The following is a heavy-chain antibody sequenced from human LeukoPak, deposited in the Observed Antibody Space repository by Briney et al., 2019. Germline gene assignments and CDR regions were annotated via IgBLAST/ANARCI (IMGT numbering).Heavy chain of an antibody. CDR2: IYLGDSDT. J-gene: IGHJ4*02. V-gene: IGHV5-51*01. CDR1: GYRFTSYW. CDR3: AKSRGSYFYFDY. D-gene: IGHD3-10*01. Sequence: GESLKISCKGSGYRFTSYWIGWVRQMPGKGLEWMGIIYLGDSDTRYNPSFQGQVTISADKSISTAYLQWSSLKASDTAVYYCAKSRGSYFYFDYWGQGTLVTVSS.